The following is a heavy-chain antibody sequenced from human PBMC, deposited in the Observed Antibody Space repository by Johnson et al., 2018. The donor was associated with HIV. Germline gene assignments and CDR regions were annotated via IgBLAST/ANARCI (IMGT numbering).Heavy chain of an antibody. Sequence: VQLVESGGTLVKPGGSLRLSCAVSGFIFSNAWMSWVRQAPGKGLEWVSAISGSGGSTYYADSVKGRFTISRDNSKNTLYLQMNSLRAGDTAIYYCARRRSYDDAFDIWGRGTMVTVSS. CDR3: ARRRSYDDAFDI. D-gene: IGHD3-10*01. CDR2: ISGSGGST. V-gene: IGHV3-23*04. CDR1: GFIFSNAW. J-gene: IGHJ3*02.